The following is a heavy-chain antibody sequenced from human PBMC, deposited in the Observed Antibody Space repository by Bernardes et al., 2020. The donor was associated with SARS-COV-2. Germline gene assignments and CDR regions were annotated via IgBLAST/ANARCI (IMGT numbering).Heavy chain of an antibody. J-gene: IGHJ4*02. D-gene: IGHD1-1*01. Sequence: GSLRLSCTTSGFSFSDYTLHWIRHTPGKGLEWVCLIRWNLGHIFYADSVRDRFTVSADNSKNSLFLQMSSLRSDDTALYFCTKEMGTMFFDFWGQGTLVTVSS. V-gene: IGHV3-43*01. CDR2: IRWNLGHI. CDR1: GFSFSDYT. CDR3: TKEMGTMFFDF.